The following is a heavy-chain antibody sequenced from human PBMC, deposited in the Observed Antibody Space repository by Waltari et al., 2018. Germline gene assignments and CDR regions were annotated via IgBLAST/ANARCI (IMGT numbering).Heavy chain of an antibody. V-gene: IGHV4-39*07. CDR3: ARGVKDRDAFDI. Sequence: QLQLQESGPGLVKPSETLSLTCTVSGGAISSSSSYWGWVRQPPGKGLEWIGSIYYSGSTYYNPSLKSRVTISVDTSKNQFSLKLSSVTAADTAVYYCARGVKDRDAFDIWGQGTMVTVSS. J-gene: IGHJ3*02. CDR1: GGAISSSSSY. CDR2: IYYSGST.